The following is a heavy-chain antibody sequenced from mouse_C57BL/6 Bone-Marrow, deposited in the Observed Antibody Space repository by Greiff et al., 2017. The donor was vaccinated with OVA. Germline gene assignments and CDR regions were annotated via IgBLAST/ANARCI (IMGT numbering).Heavy chain of an antibody. D-gene: IGHD1-1*01. CDR2: IYPRSGNT. Sequence: VQLQESGAELARPGASVKLSCKASGYTFTSYGISWVQQRPGQGLEWIGEIYPRSGNTYYNEKFKGKATLTADKSSRTAYMELRSLTSEDSAVYFCARKGHYYYGSSYWFAYWGQGTLVTVSA. CDR3: ARKGHYYYGSSYWFAY. V-gene: IGHV1-81*01. J-gene: IGHJ3*01. CDR1: GYTFTSYG.